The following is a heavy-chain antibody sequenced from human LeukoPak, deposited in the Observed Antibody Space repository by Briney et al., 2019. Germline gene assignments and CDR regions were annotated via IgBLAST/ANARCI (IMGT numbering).Heavy chain of an antibody. CDR3: AKAYSGSYLDAFDI. D-gene: IGHD1-26*01. CDR2: ISGSGGST. CDR1: GFTFSSYA. Sequence: GGSLRLSCAASGFTFSSYAMSWVRQAPGEGLEWVSVISGSGGSTYYADSVKGRFTISRDNSKNTLYLQMNSLKAEDTAVYYCAKAYSGSYLDAFDIWGQGTMVTVSS. J-gene: IGHJ3*02. V-gene: IGHV3-23*01.